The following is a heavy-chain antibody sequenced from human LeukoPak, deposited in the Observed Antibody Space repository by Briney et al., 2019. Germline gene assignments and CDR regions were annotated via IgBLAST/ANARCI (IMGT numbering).Heavy chain of an antibody. CDR2: INPSGGST. J-gene: IGHJ5*02. V-gene: IGHV1-46*01. CDR1: GDTFTSYY. CDR3: TRRGPPATNWFDP. Sequence: ASVKVSCKASGDTFTSYYMHWVRQAPGQGLEWMGIINPSGGSTSYAQKFQGRVTLTTDTSTSTAYMELRSLRYDDTAVYYCTRRGPPATNWFDPWGQGTLVTVSS. D-gene: IGHD3-10*01.